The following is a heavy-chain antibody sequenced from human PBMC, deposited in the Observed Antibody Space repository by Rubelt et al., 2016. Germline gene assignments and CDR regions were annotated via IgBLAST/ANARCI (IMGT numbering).Heavy chain of an antibody. J-gene: IGHJ6*02. CDR2: ISGSGGST. Sequence: EVQLVESGGGLVQPGGSLRLSCAASGFTFSSYSMSWVRQAPGKGLEWVSAISGSGGSTYYADSVKGRFTISRDNSKNTRYLQMNSLRAEDTAVYYCAKDRGLSDGMDVWGQGTTVTVSS. CDR3: AKDRGLSDGMDV. V-gene: IGHV3-23*04. CDR1: GFTFSSYS.